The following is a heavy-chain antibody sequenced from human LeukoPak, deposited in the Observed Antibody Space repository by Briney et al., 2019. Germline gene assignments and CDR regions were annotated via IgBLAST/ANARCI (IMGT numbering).Heavy chain of an antibody. CDR2: ISGRGGGT. Sequence: GGSLRLSCAASGFTFSSYAMSWVRQAPGKGLEWVSAISGRGGGTYYADSVKGRFTISRDNSKNTLSLQMNSLRAEDTAVYYCANLVRSSSRDYWGQGTLVTVSS. V-gene: IGHV3-23*01. CDR3: ANLVRSSSRDY. J-gene: IGHJ4*02. D-gene: IGHD6-6*01. CDR1: GFTFSSYA.